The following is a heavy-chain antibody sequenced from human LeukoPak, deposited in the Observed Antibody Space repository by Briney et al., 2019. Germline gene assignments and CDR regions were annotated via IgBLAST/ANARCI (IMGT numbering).Heavy chain of an antibody. CDR1: GFTFSSYA. CDR3: AKRSPYGGPDY. V-gene: IGHV3-30-3*02. D-gene: IGHD4-23*01. Sequence: GGSLRLSCAASGFTFSSYAMHWVRQAPGKGLEWVAVISYDGSNKYYADSVKGRFTISRDNSKNTLYLQMNSLRAEDTAVYYCAKRSPYGGPDYWGQGTLVTVSS. CDR2: ISYDGSNK. J-gene: IGHJ4*02.